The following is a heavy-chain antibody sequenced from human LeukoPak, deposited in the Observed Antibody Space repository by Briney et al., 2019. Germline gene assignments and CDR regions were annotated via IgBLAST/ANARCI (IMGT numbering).Heavy chain of an antibody. J-gene: IGHJ4*02. CDR1: GGTFSSYA. CDR3: ASGYYYGSGSHRDLFFDY. CDR2: IIPIFGTA. V-gene: IGHV1-69*13. D-gene: IGHD3-10*01. Sequence: SVKVSCKASGGTFSSYAISWVRQAPGQGLEWMGGIIPIFGTADYAQKFQGRVTITADESTSTAYMELSSLRSEDTAVCYCASGYYYGSGSHRDLFFDYWGQGTLVTVSS.